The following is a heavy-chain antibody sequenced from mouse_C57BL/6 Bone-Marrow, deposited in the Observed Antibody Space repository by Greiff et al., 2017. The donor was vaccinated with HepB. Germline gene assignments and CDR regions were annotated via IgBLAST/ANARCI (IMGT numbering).Heavy chain of an antibody. CDR3: TTYGYSWFAY. CDR1: GFNIKDDY. Sequence: VQLQQSGAELVRPGASVKLSCTASGFNIKDDYMHWVKQRPEQGLEWIGWIDPENGDTEYASKFQGKATITADTSSNTAYLQRSSLTSEDTAVYYCTTYGYSWFAYWGQGTLVTVSA. CDR2: IDPENGDT. V-gene: IGHV14-4*01. J-gene: IGHJ3*01. D-gene: IGHD2-14*01.